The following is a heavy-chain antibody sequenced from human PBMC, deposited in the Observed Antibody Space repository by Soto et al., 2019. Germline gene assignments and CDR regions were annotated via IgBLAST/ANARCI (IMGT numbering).Heavy chain of an antibody. CDR2: VTYDAATK. J-gene: IGHJ5*01. CDR3: ASHGQCPSSPSALNA. CDR1: GVPCNHHA. Sequence: PRASLRLSCAASGVPCNHHAINLDRQSPGNGLECVSVVTYDAATKFYADSVRGRFTIYRDKYNNTLFLQMNSLRGDDTAVYCCASHGQCPSSPSALNAWGVGT. D-gene: IGHD6-6*01. V-gene: IGHV3-30-3*01.